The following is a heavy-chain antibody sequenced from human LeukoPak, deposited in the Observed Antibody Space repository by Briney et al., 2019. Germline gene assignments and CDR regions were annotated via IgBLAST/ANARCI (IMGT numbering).Heavy chain of an antibody. D-gene: IGHD4-17*01. CDR1: GGSISSYY. Sequence: SETLSLTCTVSGGSISSYYWSWIRQPPGKGLEWIGYVHYSESSNYNPSLKSRITMSPDTSKNQISLRLASVTAADTAVYYCARHKDYGDYFDYWGQGTLVTVSS. V-gene: IGHV4-59*08. J-gene: IGHJ4*02. CDR2: VHYSESS. CDR3: ARHKDYGDYFDY.